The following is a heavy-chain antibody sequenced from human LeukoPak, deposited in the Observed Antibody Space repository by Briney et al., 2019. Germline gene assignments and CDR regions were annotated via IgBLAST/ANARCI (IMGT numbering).Heavy chain of an antibody. CDR2: INPNSGGT. CDR1: GYTFTGYY. Sequence: GASVKVSCKASGYTFTGYYMHWVRQAPGQGLEWMGWINPNSGGTNYAQKFQGWVTMTRDTSISTAYMELSRLRSDDTAVYYCARASPVAAASTGNYYYGMDVWGKGTTVTVSS. CDR3: ARASPVAAASTGNYYYGMDV. V-gene: IGHV1-2*04. D-gene: IGHD6-13*01. J-gene: IGHJ6*04.